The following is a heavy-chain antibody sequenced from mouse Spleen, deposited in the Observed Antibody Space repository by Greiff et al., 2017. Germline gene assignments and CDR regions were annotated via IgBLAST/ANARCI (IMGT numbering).Heavy chain of an antibody. CDR1: GYSITSGYY. CDR2: ISYDGSN. CDR3: ARVPVITTVVYWYFDV. V-gene: IGHV3-6*01. J-gene: IGHJ1*01. D-gene: IGHD1-1*01. Sequence: EVKLVESGPGLVKPSQSLSLTCSVTGYSITSGYYWKWIRQFPGNKLEWMGYISYDGSNNYNPSLKNRISITRDTSKNQFFLKLNSVTTEDTATYYCARVPVITTVVYWYFDVWGAGTTVTVSS.